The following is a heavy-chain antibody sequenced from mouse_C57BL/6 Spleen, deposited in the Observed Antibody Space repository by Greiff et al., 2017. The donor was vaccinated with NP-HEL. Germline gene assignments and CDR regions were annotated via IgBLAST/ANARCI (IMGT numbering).Heavy chain of an antibody. CDR1: GYTFTSYW. CDR3: ASGYGSSYGYFDV. J-gene: IGHJ1*03. V-gene: IGHV1-64*01. Sequence: QVQLKESGAELVKPGASVKLSCKASGYTFTSYWMHWVKQRPGQGLEWIGMIHPNSGSTNYNEKFKSKATLTVDKSSSTAYMQLSSLTSEDSAVYYCASGYGSSYGYFDVWGTGTTVTVSS. D-gene: IGHD1-1*01. CDR2: IHPNSGST.